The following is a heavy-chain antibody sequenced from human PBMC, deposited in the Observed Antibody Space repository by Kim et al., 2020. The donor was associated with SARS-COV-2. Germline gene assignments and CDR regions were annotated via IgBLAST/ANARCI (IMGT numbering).Heavy chain of an antibody. Sequence: GGSLRLSCTASGFTFEEYAMHWVRQAPGRGLEWVSLINGGGSYSYYADSVKGRFAISRDNSETSLYLQMNSLRTEDTAFYYCAKAVTVRGLTQTPVFYFDSWGQGTLVTVSS. V-gene: IGHV3-43*02. CDR3: AKAVTVRGLTQTPVFYFDS. CDR2: INGGGSYS. J-gene: IGHJ4*02. CDR1: GFTFEEYA. D-gene: IGHD3-10*02.